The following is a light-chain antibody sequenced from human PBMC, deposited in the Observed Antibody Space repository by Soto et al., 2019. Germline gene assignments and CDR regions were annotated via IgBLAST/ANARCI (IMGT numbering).Light chain of an antibody. CDR3: QQYGSSQT. CDR2: GAS. V-gene: IGKV3-20*01. Sequence: EILMTQSTFTLSVSPWERSSLSCMASQSVSSNLAWYQQKPGQAPRVLIYGASKRATGIPDRFSGSGSGTDFTLTISRLEPEDFAVYYCQQYGSSQTFGQGTMVDVK. J-gene: IGKJ1*01. CDR1: QSVSSN.